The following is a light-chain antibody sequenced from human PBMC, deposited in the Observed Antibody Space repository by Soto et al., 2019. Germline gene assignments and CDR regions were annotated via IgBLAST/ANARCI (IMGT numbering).Light chain of an antibody. V-gene: IGLV2-14*01. CDR3: SSYTSSSLIVV. CDR1: SSDVGGYNY. J-gene: IGLJ2*01. CDR2: DVS. Sequence: QSALTQPASVSGSPGQSITISCTGTSSDVGGYNYVSWYQQHPGKAPKLMIYDVSNRPSGVSNRFSGSKSGNTASLTISGLQAEDEADYYCSSYTSSSLIVVFGGGTQLTVL.